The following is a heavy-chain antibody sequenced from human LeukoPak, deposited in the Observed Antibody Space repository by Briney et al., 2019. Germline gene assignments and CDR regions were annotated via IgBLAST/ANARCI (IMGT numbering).Heavy chain of an antibody. Sequence: PGGSLRLSCAASGFTFSSYSMNWVRQAPGKGLEWVSYISSSSSTIYYADSVKGRFTISRDNAKNSLYLQMNSLRAEDTAVYYCARDCRDGYNYVLALDYWGQGTLVTVSS. CDR2: ISSSSSTI. D-gene: IGHD5-24*01. V-gene: IGHV3-48*01. CDR3: ARDCRDGYNYVLALDY. CDR1: GFTFSSYS. J-gene: IGHJ4*02.